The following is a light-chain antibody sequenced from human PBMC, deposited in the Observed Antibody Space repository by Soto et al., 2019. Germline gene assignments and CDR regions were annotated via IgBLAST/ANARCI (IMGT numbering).Light chain of an antibody. V-gene: IGKV3-15*01. CDR2: GAS. CDR1: QSVSSN. CDR3: QQYGSSGT. J-gene: IGKJ1*01. Sequence: EVVVTQSPATLSVSPGERATLSCRASQSVSSNLAWYQQKPGQAPRLLIYGASTRATGIPARFSGSGSGTEFTLTISRLEPEDFAVYYCQQYGSSGTFGQGTKV.